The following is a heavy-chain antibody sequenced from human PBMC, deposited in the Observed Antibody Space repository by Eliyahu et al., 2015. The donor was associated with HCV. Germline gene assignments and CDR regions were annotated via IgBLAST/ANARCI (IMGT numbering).Heavy chain of an antibody. Sequence: QVQLQQWGAGLLKPSETLSLTCAVYGGSFSGYYWSWIRQPPGKGLEWVGGINHSGSTNYNPSLKSRVTISVDTSKNQFSLKLSSVTAADTAVYYCARIRCSSTSCYWGNWFDPWGQGTLVTVSS. V-gene: IGHV4-34*01. CDR2: INHSGST. CDR1: GGSFSGYY. D-gene: IGHD2-2*01. CDR3: ARIRCSSTSCYWGNWFDP. J-gene: IGHJ5*02.